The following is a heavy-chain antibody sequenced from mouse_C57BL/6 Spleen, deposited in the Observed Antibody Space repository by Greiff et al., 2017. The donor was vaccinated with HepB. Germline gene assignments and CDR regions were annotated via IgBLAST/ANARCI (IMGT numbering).Heavy chain of an antibody. J-gene: IGHJ3*01. Sequence: EVQLQQSGAELVRPGASVKLSCTASGFNIKDDYMHWVKQRPEQGLEWIGWIDPENGDTEYAPKFQGKATITADTSSTTAYLQLSSLTSEDTAVYYCTTIYDGYYSAYWGQGTLVTVSA. CDR3: TTIYDGYYSAY. CDR2: IDPENGDT. V-gene: IGHV14-4*01. CDR1: GFNIKDDY. D-gene: IGHD2-3*01.